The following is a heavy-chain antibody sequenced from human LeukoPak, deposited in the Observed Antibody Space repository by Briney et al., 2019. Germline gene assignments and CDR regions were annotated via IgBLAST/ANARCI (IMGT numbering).Heavy chain of an antibody. V-gene: IGHV3-33*01. Sequence: GGSLRLSCAASGFTFSSYGMHWVRQAPGKGLEWVAVIWYDGSQRYYADSVKGRFTISGDSSKNTLYLQMDSLRADDTAVYYCGREGSSRTIDYWGQGTLVTVSS. CDR1: GFTFSSYG. D-gene: IGHD1/OR15-1a*01. CDR2: IWYDGSQR. CDR3: GREGSSRTIDY. J-gene: IGHJ4*02.